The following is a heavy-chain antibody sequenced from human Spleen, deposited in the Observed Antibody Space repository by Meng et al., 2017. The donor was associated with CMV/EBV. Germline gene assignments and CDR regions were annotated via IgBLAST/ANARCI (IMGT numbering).Heavy chain of an antibody. CDR2: IYSAGNT. Sequence: GESLKISCAASGFTVETNYMSWVRQAPGKGLEWVSDIYSAGNTYYADSVKGRFIISRDDSKNTLNLLMNSLRGEDTAVYYCARDPRRLRSTWGGNLDHWGQGTLVTVSS. J-gene: IGHJ4*02. CDR1: GFTVETNY. D-gene: IGHD6-13*01. CDR3: ARDPRRLRSTWGGNLDH. V-gene: IGHV3-66*02.